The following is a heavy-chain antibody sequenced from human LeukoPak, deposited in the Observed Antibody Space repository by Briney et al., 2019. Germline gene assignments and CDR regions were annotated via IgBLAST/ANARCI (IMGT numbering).Heavy chain of an antibody. Sequence: SETLSLTCAVSGGSISSSNWWSWVRQPPGKGLEWIGEIYHSGSTNYNPSLKSRVTISVDKSKNQFSLKLSSVTAPDTAVYYCATWAVVDYYYGMDVWGQGTTVTVSS. V-gene: IGHV4-4*02. J-gene: IGHJ6*02. CDR3: ATWAVVDYYYGMDV. CDR2: IYHSGST. D-gene: IGHD6-19*01. CDR1: GGSISSSNW.